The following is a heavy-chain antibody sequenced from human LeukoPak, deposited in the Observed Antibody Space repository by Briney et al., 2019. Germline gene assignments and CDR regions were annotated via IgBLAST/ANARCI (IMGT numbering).Heavy chain of an antibody. Sequence: SETLSLTCTVSGGSVSSGSYYWSWIRQPPGKGLEWIGYIYYSGSTNYNPSLKSRVTISVDTSKNQFSLKLSSVTAADTAVYYCASWDSSGWLDYWGQGTLVTVSS. J-gene: IGHJ4*02. V-gene: IGHV4-61*01. CDR3: ASWDSSGWLDY. CDR1: GGSVSSGSYY. CDR2: IYYSGST. D-gene: IGHD6-19*01.